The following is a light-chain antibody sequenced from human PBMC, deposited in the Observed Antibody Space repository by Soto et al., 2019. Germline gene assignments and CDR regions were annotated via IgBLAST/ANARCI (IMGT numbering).Light chain of an antibody. CDR1: QGVGSN. CDR3: QQRVNWPPT. Sequence: EVVMTQSPATLSVSRGDGAALSCRASQGVGSNLAWYQQKPGQAPRLLVYGASTRATGVPARFSGSGSGTEFTLTISSLGSEDFAVYYCQQRVNWPPTFGGGTKVEI. J-gene: IGKJ4*01. CDR2: GAS. V-gene: IGKV3-15*01.